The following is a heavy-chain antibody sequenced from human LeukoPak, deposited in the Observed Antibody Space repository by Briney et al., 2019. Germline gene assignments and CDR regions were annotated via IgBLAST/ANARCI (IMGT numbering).Heavy chain of an antibody. Sequence: PSETLSLTCTASGGTISSYYRSWIRQPPGKGLEWIGYIYYTGSTKYSPSLKSRVTISVDTSKYQFSLKLSSVTAADTAGYYCARGFWFGSSPGGMDVWGKGTTVTVSS. CDR3: ARGFWFGSSPGGMDV. J-gene: IGHJ6*04. CDR1: GGTISSYY. D-gene: IGHD3-10*01. CDR2: IYYTGST. V-gene: IGHV4-59*01.